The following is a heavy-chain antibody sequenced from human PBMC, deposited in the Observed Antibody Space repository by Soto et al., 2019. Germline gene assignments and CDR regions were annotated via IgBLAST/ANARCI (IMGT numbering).Heavy chain of an antibody. V-gene: IGHV4-59*01. CDR3: AYATANYYYGMDV. J-gene: IGHJ6*02. CDR1: GVSISSYY. CDR2: IYYSRST. Sequence: QVQLQESGPGLVKPSETLSLTCTVSGVSISSYYWSWIRQPPGKGLEWIGYIYYSRSTNYNPSLKCRVTLSVDTSKNQFSLKRSSVTAADTAVYYCAYATANYYYGMDVWGQVTTVTVSS.